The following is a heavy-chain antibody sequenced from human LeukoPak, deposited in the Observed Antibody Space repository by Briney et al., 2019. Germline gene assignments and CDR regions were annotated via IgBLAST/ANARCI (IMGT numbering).Heavy chain of an antibody. CDR2: INPNSGGT. CDR1: GYTFTGYY. Sequence: ASVKVSCKASGYTFTGYYMHWVRQAPGQGLEWMGWINPNSGGTNYAQKFQGRVTMTRDTSISTAYMELSRLRSDDTAVYYCAVVSDDMAILDYWGQGTLVTVSS. D-gene: IGHD2/OR15-2a*01. V-gene: IGHV1-2*02. CDR3: AVVSDDMAILDY. J-gene: IGHJ4*02.